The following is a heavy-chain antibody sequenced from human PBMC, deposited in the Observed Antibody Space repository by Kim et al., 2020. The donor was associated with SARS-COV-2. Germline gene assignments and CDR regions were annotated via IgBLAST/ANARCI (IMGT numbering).Heavy chain of an antibody. D-gene: IGHD5-18*01. J-gene: IGHJ6*02. V-gene: IGHV3-23*01. CDR1: GFTFSSYA. Sequence: GGSLRLSCAASGFTFSSYAMSWVRQAPGKGLEWVSAISGSGGSTYYADSVKGRFTISRDNSKNTLYLQMNSLRAEDTAVYYCAKDRWRGDTAMVTYGMDVWGQGTTVTVSS. CDR2: ISGSGGST. CDR3: AKDRWRGDTAMVTYGMDV.